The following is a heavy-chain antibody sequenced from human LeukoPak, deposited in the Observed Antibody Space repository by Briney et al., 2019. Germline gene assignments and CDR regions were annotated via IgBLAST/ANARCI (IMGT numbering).Heavy chain of an antibody. Sequence: SETLSLTCTVSGGSISSYYWSWIRQPPGKGLEWIGYISYSGSTNYNPSLKSRVTISVDTSKKQFSLKLSPVTAADTAVYYCARNQRAPNYYGSGSLAVDYWGQGTLVTVSS. V-gene: IGHV4-59*01. J-gene: IGHJ4*02. CDR3: ARNQRAPNYYGSGSLAVDY. CDR1: GGSISSYY. CDR2: ISYSGST. D-gene: IGHD3-10*01.